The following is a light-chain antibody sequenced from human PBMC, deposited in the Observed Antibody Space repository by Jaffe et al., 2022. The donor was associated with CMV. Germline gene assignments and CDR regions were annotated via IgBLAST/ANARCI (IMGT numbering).Light chain of an antibody. Sequence: IVMTQSPGTLSVSPGERASLSCRASQSVSTNLAWYQQKPGQAPRLLIYGASARATGIPARFSGSGSGTEFTLTISGLQSEDFAVYYCQQYNNWPMYTFGQGTKLEIK. CDR3: QQYNNWPMYT. J-gene: IGKJ2*01. V-gene: IGKV3-15*01. CDR1: QSVSTN. CDR2: GAS.